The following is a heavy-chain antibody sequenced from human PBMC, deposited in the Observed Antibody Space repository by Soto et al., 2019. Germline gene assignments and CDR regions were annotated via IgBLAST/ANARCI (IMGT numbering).Heavy chain of an antibody. CDR2: IYYSGST. D-gene: IGHD5-18*01. Sequence: SETLSLTCTVSGCSICSYYWSWIRQPPGKGLEWIGYIYYSGSTNYNPSLKSRVTISVDTSKNQFSLKLSSVTAADTAVYYCARVPVDTAMVLDYWGQGTLVTVSS. J-gene: IGHJ4*02. V-gene: IGHV4-59*01. CDR1: GCSICSYY. CDR3: ARVPVDTAMVLDY.